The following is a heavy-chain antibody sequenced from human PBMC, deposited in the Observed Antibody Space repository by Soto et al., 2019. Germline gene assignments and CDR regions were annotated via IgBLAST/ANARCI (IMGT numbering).Heavy chain of an antibody. CDR2: VHYSGIT. Sequence: QIQLHESGPGLVKPSQTLSLTCTVSGGSIRSGDYYWSWIRQTPERGLEWCGYVHYSGITFYNPSLKSRATISLDTSRNQFSLNLSSVTAADSAVYYCAREIMAADHFDYWGQGALVTVSS. CDR1: GGSIRSGDYY. D-gene: IGHD6-13*01. V-gene: IGHV4-30-4*01. CDR3: AREIMAADHFDY. J-gene: IGHJ4*02.